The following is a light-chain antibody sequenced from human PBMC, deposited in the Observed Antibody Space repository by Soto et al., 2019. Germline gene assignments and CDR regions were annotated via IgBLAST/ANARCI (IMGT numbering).Light chain of an antibody. CDR1: QSVSSN. V-gene: IGKV3-15*01. J-gene: IGKJ3*01. Sequence: EIVMTQSPATLPAFPGERATLSCRASQSVSSNLAWFQQKPGQAPRLLIYGRSTRATGIPARFSGSGSGTQFTLTISSLQSEDFAVYYCQQYNDWPRGTFGPGTKVEI. CDR2: GRS. CDR3: QQYNDWPRGT.